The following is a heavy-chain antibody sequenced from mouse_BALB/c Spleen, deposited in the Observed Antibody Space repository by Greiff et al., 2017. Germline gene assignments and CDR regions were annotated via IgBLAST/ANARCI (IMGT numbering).Heavy chain of an antibody. CDR1: GYTFTSYY. V-gene: IGHV1S81*02. CDR2: INPSNGGT. D-gene: IGHD4-1*01. J-gene: IGHJ3*01. CDR3: ATGTGGFAY. Sequence: QVQLQQSGAELVKPGASVKLSCKASGYTFTSYYMYWVKQRPGQGLEWIGEINPSNGGTDFNEKFKSKATLTVDKSSSTAYMQLSSLTSEDSAVYYCATGTGGFAYWGQGTLVTVSA.